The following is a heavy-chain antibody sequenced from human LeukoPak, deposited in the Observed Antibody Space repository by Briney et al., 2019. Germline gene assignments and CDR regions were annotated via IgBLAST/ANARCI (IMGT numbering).Heavy chain of an antibody. CDR2: IRSSGGST. CDR3: AREEERGTFDY. D-gene: IGHD1-1*01. J-gene: IGHJ4*02. Sequence: ASVTLSCKASGYTFTSYHMHWVRQAPGQGLEWLGIIRSSGGSTSNAQKFQGRVTMTRDTSTSTVYMELSSLRSEDTAVYFCAREEERGTFDYWGQGTLVSVSS. V-gene: IGHV1-46*01. CDR1: GYTFTSYH.